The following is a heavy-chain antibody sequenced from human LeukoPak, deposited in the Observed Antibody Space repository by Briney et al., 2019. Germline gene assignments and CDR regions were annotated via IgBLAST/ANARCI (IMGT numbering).Heavy chain of an antibody. V-gene: IGHV4-38-2*02. D-gene: IGHD3-9*01. CDR1: GFSISSGDY. CDR2: IYHSGST. CDR3: ARVFDILTGYAGGNWFDP. Sequence: SETLSLTCTVSGFSISSGDYWGWVRQPPGKGLEWIGSIYHSGSTYYNPPLKSRVTISVDPSKNQFSLKLNSVTAADTAVYYCARVFDILTGYAGGNWFDPWGQGTLVTVSS. J-gene: IGHJ5*02.